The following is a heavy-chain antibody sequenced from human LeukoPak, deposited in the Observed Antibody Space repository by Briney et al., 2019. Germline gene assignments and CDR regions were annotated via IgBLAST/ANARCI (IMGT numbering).Heavy chain of an antibody. Sequence: GWALRLSCAASGFXVSTNYISWVRQAPGKGLESVSVLYHGGSTYYEVSVNGRLTISKDNSNNTPHLQMNRLRSKDTAHDYRSRDPTGDYGLGCWGQGTLVTVSS. CDR1: GFXVSTNY. J-gene: IGHJ4*02. CDR3: SRDPTGDYGLGC. D-gene: IGHD4-17*01. CDR2: LYHGGST. V-gene: IGHV3-53*01.